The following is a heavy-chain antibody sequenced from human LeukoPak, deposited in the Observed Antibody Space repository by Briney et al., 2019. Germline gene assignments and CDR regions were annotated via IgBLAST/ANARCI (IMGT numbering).Heavy chain of an antibody. CDR3: ARKGVSGNANFDY. CDR2: INPNSGGT. D-gene: IGHD1-1*01. CDR1: GYTFAGHY. J-gene: IGHJ4*02. Sequence: GASVKVSCKASGYTFAGHYMHWVPQAPGQRLEWMGQINPNSGGTNYAQKFQGRVTMTRPTSISTAYMELSRLRSGDTAVYYCARKGVSGNANFDYWGQGTLVTVSS. V-gene: IGHV1-2*06.